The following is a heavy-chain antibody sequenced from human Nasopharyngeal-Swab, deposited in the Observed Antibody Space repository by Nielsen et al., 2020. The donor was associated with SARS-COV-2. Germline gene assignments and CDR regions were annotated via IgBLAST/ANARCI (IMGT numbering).Heavy chain of an antibody. Sequence: SLKISCTASGFMFDDYAMYWVRQVPGKGLEWVSGISWNSGYIGYGDSVKGRFTISRDNAKSSLYLQMNSLRAEDTALYYCAKDKNTVTMLGFLDYWGQGILVTVSS. D-gene: IGHD4-17*01. CDR2: ISWNSGYI. V-gene: IGHV3-9*01. CDR3: AKDKNTVTMLGFLDY. CDR1: GFMFDDYA. J-gene: IGHJ4*02.